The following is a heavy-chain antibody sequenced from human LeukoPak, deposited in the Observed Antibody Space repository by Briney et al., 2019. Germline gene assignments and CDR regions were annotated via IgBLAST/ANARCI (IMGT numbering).Heavy chain of an antibody. CDR1: GFPFSKPW. D-gene: IGHD1-26*01. Sequence: KAGRSLRLSRAASGFPFSKPWMSWVRQASGKGLEGGGRLTSKSGRGATDHAAAVKGIFRISRDDSKNTLNLQMDSLKSGDTAVYYCTTDEHEDSGSYYDWYFDLWGRGTLVTVSS. CDR3: TTDEHEDSGSYYDWYFDL. V-gene: IGHV3-15*01. CDR2: LTSKSGRGAT. J-gene: IGHJ2*01.